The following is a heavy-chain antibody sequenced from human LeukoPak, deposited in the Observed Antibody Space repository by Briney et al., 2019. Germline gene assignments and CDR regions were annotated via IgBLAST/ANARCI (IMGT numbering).Heavy chain of an antibody. V-gene: IGHV3-7*01. J-gene: IGHJ3*02. Sequence: GGSLRLSCAASGFTFSSYWMSWVRQAPGKGLEWVANIKQDGSEKYYVDSVKGRFTISRDNAKNSLYLQMNSLRAEDTAVYYCARGVAAAGYAFDIWGQGTMVTVSS. D-gene: IGHD6-13*01. CDR3: ARGVAAAGYAFDI. CDR1: GFTFSSYW. CDR2: IKQDGSEK.